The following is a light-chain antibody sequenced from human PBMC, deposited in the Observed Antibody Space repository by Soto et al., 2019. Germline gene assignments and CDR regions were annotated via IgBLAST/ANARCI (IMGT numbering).Light chain of an antibody. CDR3: QQSFSTASWT. Sequence: IQMTQSPSSLSASIGDRVTITCRASQSISIYLNWYQQKPGRAPDLLIYGASSLQTGVPSRFSGSGSGTDFTLTISSLQPEDFATYYCQQSFSTASWTFGQVTKVDIK. CDR1: QSISIY. V-gene: IGKV1-39*01. J-gene: IGKJ1*01. CDR2: GAS.